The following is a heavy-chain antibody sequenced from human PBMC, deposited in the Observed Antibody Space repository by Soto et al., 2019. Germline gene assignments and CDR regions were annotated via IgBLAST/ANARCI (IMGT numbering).Heavy chain of an antibody. V-gene: IGHV1-18*03. Sequence: ASVKVSCKASGYTFTSYGISWVRQAPGQGIEWKGWISAYNGNTNYAQKLQGRVTMTTDTSTSTANKKQRSQRSDDMAVYFCLIVSGYSSGWYGGYYGMDVWGQGTTVTVSS. CDR3: LIVSGYSSGWYGGYYGMDV. D-gene: IGHD6-19*01. CDR2: ISAYNGNT. J-gene: IGHJ6*02. CDR1: GYTFTSYG.